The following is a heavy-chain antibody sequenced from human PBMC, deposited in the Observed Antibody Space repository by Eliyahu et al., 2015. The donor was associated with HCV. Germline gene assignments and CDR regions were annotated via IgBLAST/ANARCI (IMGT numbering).Heavy chain of an antibody. Sequence: QLQLQESGPGLVKPSETLSLTCTVSGGSISSSSYYWGWIRQPPGKGLEWIGSIYYSGSTYYNPSLKSRVTISVDTSKNQFSLKLSSVTAADTAVYYCARPELGIGHAFDIWGQGTMVTVSS. CDR2: IYYSGST. CDR1: GGSISSSSYY. CDR3: ARPELGIGHAFDI. V-gene: IGHV4-39*01. J-gene: IGHJ3*02. D-gene: IGHD7-27*01.